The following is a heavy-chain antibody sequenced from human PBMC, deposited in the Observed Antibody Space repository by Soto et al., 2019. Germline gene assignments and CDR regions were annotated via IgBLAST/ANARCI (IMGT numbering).Heavy chain of an antibody. Sequence: ETLSLTCDVSVEPMTGGYYWGWIRQSPGKGLEWIGSIYYGGTTYYNPSLRSRLAISIDTSKNQFSLRLTSVTAADTALYFCARGWYYFDFWGRGTLVTVSS. CDR3: ARGWYYFDF. V-gene: IGHV4-38-2*01. CDR1: VEPMTGGYY. CDR2: IYYGGTT. J-gene: IGHJ4*02. D-gene: IGHD2-15*01.